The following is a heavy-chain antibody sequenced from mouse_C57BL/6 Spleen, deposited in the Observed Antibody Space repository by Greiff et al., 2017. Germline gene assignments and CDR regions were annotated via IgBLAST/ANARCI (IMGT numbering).Heavy chain of an antibody. Sequence: QVQLQQPGAELVRPGTSVKLSCKASGYTFTSYWMHWVKQRPGQGLEWIGVIDPSDSYTNYNQKFKGKATLTVDTSSSTAYMQLSSLTSEDSAVYDCARDYGSSYFDYWGQGTTLTVSS. J-gene: IGHJ2*01. V-gene: IGHV1-59*01. CDR3: ARDYGSSYFDY. CDR1: GYTFTSYW. D-gene: IGHD1-1*01. CDR2: IDPSDSYT.